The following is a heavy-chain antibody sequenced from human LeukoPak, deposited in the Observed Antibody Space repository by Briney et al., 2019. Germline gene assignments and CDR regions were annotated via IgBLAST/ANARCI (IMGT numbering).Heavy chain of an antibody. V-gene: IGHV3-30*04. CDR3: ARDFYDY. J-gene: IGHJ4*02. CDR1: GFSFSAYS. Sequence: GGSLRLSCAASGFSFSAYSMHWVRQAPGKGLEWVAVISYDGTNKYYADSVKGRSTISRDNSKYTLYLQMNSLSAEDTAVYYCARDFYDYWGQGTLVTVSS. D-gene: IGHD2/OR15-2a*01. CDR2: ISYDGTNK.